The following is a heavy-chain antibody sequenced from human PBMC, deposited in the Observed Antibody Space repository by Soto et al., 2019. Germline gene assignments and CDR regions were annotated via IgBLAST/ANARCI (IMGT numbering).Heavy chain of an antibody. CDR2: MNPNSGNT. D-gene: IGHD4-17*01. J-gene: IGHJ6*03. Sequence: ASVKVSCKASGYTFTSYDINWVRQATGQGLEWMGWMNPNSGNTGYAQKFQGRVTMTRNTSISTAYMELSSLRSEDTAVYYCAINYGYYYYYYMDVWGKGTTVTVSS. V-gene: IGHV1-8*01. CDR3: AINYGYYYYYYMDV. CDR1: GYTFTSYD.